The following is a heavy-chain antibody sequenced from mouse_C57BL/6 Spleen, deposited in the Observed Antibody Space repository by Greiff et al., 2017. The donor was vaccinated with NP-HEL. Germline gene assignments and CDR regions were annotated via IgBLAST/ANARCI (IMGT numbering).Heavy chain of an antibody. Sequence: VMLVESGPGLVQPSQSLSITCTVSGFSLTSYGVHWVRQSPGKGLEWLGVIWSGGSTDYNAAFISRLSISKVNSKSQVFFKMNSLQADDTAIYYCARNFRAGLNGWYFDVWGTGTTVTVSS. J-gene: IGHJ1*03. CDR3: ARNFRAGLNGWYFDV. CDR2: IWSGGST. V-gene: IGHV2-2*01. CDR1: GFSLTSYG. D-gene: IGHD3-1*01.